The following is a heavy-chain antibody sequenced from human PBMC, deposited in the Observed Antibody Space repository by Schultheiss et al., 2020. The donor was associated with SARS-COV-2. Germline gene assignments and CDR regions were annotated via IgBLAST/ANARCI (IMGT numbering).Heavy chain of an antibody. CDR3: ASGPGGDYSNYGGGY. Sequence: SQTLSLTCTVSGGSISSYYWGWIRQPPGKGLEWIGYIYYSGSTYYNPSLKSRVTISVDTSKNQFSLKLSSVTAADTAVYYCASGPGGDYSNYGGGYWGQGTLVTVS. CDR1: GGSISSYY. D-gene: IGHD4-11*01. V-gene: IGHV4-59*08. CDR2: IYYSGST. J-gene: IGHJ4*02.